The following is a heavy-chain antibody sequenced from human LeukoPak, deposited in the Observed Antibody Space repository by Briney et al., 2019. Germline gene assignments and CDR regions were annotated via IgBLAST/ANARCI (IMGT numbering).Heavy chain of an antibody. CDR2: FDPEDGET. J-gene: IGHJ4*02. Sequence: ASVKVSCKVSGYTLTELSMHWVRQAPGKGLEWMGGFDPEDGETIYAQKFQDRVTMTTDTATSTAYMELRSLRPDDTAVYYCARDYHDTSGPDGFWGQGTLVTVSS. CDR3: ARDYHDTSGPDGF. CDR1: GYTLTELS. V-gene: IGHV1-24*01. D-gene: IGHD3-22*01.